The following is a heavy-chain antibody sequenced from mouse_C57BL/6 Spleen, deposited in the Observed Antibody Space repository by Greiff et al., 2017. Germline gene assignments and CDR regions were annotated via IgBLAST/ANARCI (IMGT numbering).Heavy chain of an antibody. D-gene: IGHD1-1*01. CDR3: ARGVTTVVATRVYFDY. V-gene: IGHV1-26*01. CDR1: GYTFTDYY. Sequence: EVQLQQSGPELVKPGASVKISCKASGYTFTDYYMNWVKQSHGKSLEWIGDINPNNGGTSYNQKFKGKATLTVDKSSSTAYMELRSLTSEDSAVYYCARGVTTVVATRVYFDYWGQGTTLTVSS. CDR2: INPNNGGT. J-gene: IGHJ2*01.